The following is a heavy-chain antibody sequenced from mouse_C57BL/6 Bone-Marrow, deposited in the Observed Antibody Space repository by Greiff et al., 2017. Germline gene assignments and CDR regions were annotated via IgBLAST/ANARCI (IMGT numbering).Heavy chain of an antibody. CDR3: TRSGIYFDY. D-gene: IGHD3-1*01. CDR2: IDPETGGT. Sequence: QVQLQQSGAELVRPGASVTLSCKASGYTFTDYEMHWVKQTPVHGLEWIGAIDPETGGTAYNQKFKGKAILTADKSSSTAYMELRSLTSEDSAVYYCTRSGIYFDYWGQGTTLTVSS. J-gene: IGHJ2*01. V-gene: IGHV1-15*01. CDR1: GYTFTDYE.